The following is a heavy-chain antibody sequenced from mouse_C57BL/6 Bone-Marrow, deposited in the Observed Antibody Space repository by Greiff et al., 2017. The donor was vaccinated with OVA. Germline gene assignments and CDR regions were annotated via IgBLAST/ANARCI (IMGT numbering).Heavy chain of an antibody. V-gene: IGHV5-16*01. J-gene: IGHJ2*01. D-gene: IGHD2-4*01. CDR3: ARRREYDYDDFDY. CDR2: INYDGSST. CDR1: GFTFSDYY. Sequence: EVKLMESEGGLVQPGSSMKLSCTASGFTFSDYYMAWVRQVPEKGLEWVANINYDGSSTYYLDSLKSRFIISRDNAKNILYLQMSSLKSEDTAAYYGARRREYDYDDFDYWGQGTTLTVSS.